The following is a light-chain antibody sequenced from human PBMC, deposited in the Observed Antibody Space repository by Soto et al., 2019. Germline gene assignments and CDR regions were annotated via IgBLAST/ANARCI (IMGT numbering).Light chain of an antibody. CDR2: DVS. J-gene: IGLJ1*01. Sequence: QSALTQPASVSGTPGQSITISCTGTSRDVGGYNYVSWYQHHPGKAPKLMIFDVSNRPSGVSNRSSGSKSGNTASLTISVLQPEDEADYYCSSYTTSNTRQIVFGTGTKVTVL. CDR1: SRDVGGYNY. V-gene: IGLV2-14*03. CDR3: SSYTTSNTRQIV.